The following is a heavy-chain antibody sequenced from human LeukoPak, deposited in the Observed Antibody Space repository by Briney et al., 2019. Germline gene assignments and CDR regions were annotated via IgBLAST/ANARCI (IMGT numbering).Heavy chain of an antibody. Sequence: GVPLRLSCAASGFTVSSYYMNWVRQAPGKGLEWVSVIYSGSSTYYADSVKARFTISRDNSKNTLYLQMNSLRAEDTAVYYCTSRSIVPSGDYWGQGTLVTVSS. J-gene: IGHJ4*02. D-gene: IGHD6-6*01. CDR2: IYSGSST. CDR3: TSRSIVPSGDY. V-gene: IGHV3-53*01. CDR1: GFTVSSYY.